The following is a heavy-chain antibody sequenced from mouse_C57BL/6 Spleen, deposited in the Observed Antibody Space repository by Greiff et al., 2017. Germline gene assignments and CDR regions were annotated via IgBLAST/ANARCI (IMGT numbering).Heavy chain of an antibody. CDR3: TRWDWSTLNWYVDV. J-gene: IGHJ1*03. CDR2: IYPGNSDT. V-gene: IGHV1-5*01. Sequence: VQLKESGTVLARPGASVKMSCKTSGYTFTSYWLHWVKQGPGQGLEWIGAIYPGNSDTSYNQKFTGKAKLTAVTSASTAYMELSSLTKDDAAVYYGTRWDWSTLNWYVDVWGTGTTVTVSS. CDR1: GYTFTSYW. D-gene: IGHD4-1*01.